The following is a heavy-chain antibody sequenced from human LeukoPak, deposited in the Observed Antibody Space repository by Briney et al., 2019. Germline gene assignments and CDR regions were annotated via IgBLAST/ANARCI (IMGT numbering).Heavy chain of an antibody. D-gene: IGHD6-13*01. CDR3: ARQQLSQLYYFDY. CDR1: GGSISSYY. V-gene: IGHV4-59*01. CDR2: IHYSGST. J-gene: IGHJ4*02. Sequence: PSETLSLTCTVSGGSISSYYWSWIRQPPGKGLVWIGYIHYSGSTNYNPSLKSRVTISVDTSKNQFSLKLSSVTAADTAVYYCARQQLSQLYYFDYWGQGTLVTVSS.